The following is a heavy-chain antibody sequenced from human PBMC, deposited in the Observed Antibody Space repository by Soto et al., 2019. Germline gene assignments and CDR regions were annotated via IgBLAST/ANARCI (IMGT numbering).Heavy chain of an antibody. V-gene: IGHV4-31*03. J-gene: IGHJ6*02. D-gene: IGHD2-15*01. CDR2: IYYSGNT. Sequence: SETLSDTCTVSGGSISSGYYWSWIRHYPWKGLEWIGYIYYSGNTYYNPSLKSRVSISLDTSKSQFSLKWDSVTAADKAVYDGARDATVELGVPKSLAAWGQGTTGT. CDR1: GGSISSGYY. CDR3: ARDATVELGVPKSLAA.